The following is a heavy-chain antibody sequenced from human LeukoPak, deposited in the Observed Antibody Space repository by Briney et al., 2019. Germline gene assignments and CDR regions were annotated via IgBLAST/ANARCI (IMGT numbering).Heavy chain of an antibody. D-gene: IGHD2-15*01. CDR2: MNPNSGNT. CDR3: ASLRGTDCSGGSCSPYV. J-gene: IGHJ6*03. Sequence: ASVKVSCKASGYTFTSYDINWVRQATGQGLEWMGWMNPNSGNTGYAQKFQGRVTMTRNTSISTAYMELSSLRSEDTAVYYCASLRGTDCSGGSCSPYVWGKGTTITVSS. CDR1: GYTFTSYD. V-gene: IGHV1-8*01.